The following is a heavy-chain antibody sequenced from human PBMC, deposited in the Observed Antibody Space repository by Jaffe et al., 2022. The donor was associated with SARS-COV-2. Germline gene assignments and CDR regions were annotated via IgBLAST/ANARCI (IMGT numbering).Heavy chain of an antibody. CDR1: GGSISSSSYY. D-gene: IGHD3-10*01. CDR2: IYYSGST. J-gene: IGHJ4*02. CDR3: ARHRRDLSGSYSCLLDY. Sequence: QLQLQESGPGLVKPSETLSLTCTVSGGSISSSSYYWGWIRQPPGKGLEWIGSIYYSGSTYYNPSLKSRVTISVDTSKNQFSLKLSSVTAADTAVYYCARHRRDLSGSYSCLLDYWGQGTLVTVSS. V-gene: IGHV4-39*01.